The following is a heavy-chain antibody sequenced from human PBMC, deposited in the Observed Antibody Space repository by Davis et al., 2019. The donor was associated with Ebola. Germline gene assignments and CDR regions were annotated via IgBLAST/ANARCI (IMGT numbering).Heavy chain of an antibody. CDR3: ASALRSLWYFDL. V-gene: IGHV3-30-3*01. CDR2: ISYDGSNK. CDR1: GFTFSSYA. J-gene: IGHJ2*01. Sequence: GESLKISCAASGFTFSSYAMHWVRQAPGKGLEWVAVISYDGSNKYYADSVKGRFTISRDNSKNTLYLQMNSLRAEDTAVYYCASALRSLWYFDLWGRGTLVTVSS. D-gene: IGHD3-16*01.